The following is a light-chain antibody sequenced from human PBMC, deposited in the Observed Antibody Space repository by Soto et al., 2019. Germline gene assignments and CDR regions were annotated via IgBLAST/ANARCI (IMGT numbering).Light chain of an antibody. V-gene: IGKV1-5*01. Sequence: DIPMTQSPSTLSASVGDRVTITCRASQTVSTWLAWYQQKPGKAPKLLIYDASSLESGVPSRFSGSGSGTEFTLTISSLQPDDFATYYCQQYITYPMYTFGQGTKLGIK. J-gene: IGKJ2*01. CDR2: DAS. CDR1: QTVSTW. CDR3: QQYITYPMYT.